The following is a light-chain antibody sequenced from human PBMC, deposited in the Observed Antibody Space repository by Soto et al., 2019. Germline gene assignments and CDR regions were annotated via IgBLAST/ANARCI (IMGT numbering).Light chain of an antibody. Sequence: EIVMTQSPATLSVSPGERATLSCRASQSVSSNLAWYQQKPGRAPRLLIFAASTRATGIPARFSGSGSATEFTLTISSLQPDDFATYYCQHYNSYSEAFGQGTKVDI. J-gene: IGKJ1*01. CDR1: QSVSSN. CDR2: AAS. V-gene: IGKV3-15*01. CDR3: QHYNSYSEA.